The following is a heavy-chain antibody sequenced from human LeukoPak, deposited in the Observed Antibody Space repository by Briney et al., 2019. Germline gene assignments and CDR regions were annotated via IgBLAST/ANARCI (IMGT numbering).Heavy chain of an antibody. V-gene: IGHV1-69*06. D-gene: IGHD3-22*01. Sequence: SVKVSCKASGGTFSSYAISWVRQAPGQGLEWMGGIIPIFGTANYAQKFQGRVTITADKSTSTAYMELSSLRSEDTAVYYCATVFPDSSGYYYWYYFDYWGQGTLVTVSS. CDR2: IIPIFGTA. CDR1: GGTFSSYA. J-gene: IGHJ4*02. CDR3: ATVFPDSSGYYYWYYFDY.